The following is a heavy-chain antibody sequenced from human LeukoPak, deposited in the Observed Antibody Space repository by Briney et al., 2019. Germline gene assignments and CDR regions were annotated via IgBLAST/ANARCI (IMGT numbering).Heavy chain of an antibody. V-gene: IGHV4-59*01. CDR2: IYYSGST. J-gene: IGHJ4*02. CDR1: GGSISSYY. Sequence: KASETLSLTCTVSGGSISSYYWSWIRQPPGKGLEWIGYIYYSGSTNYNPSLKSRVTISVDTSKNQFSLKLSSVTAADTAVYYCARATVRYDILTGYLDYWGQGTLVTVSS. CDR3: ARATVRYDILTGYLDY. D-gene: IGHD3-9*01.